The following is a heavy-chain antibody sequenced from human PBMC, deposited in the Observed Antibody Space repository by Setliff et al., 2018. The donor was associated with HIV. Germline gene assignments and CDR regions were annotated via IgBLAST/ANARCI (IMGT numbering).Heavy chain of an antibody. V-gene: IGHV4-38-2*02. J-gene: IGHJ5*02. CDR1: GFSISSNYY. D-gene: IGHD3-22*01. Sequence: SETLSLTCTVSGFSISSNYYWGWIRQPPGKGLEWIGSIFPGGNTFYNPSLKSRVTISVGTSKNQFSLKLSSVTAADTAVYYCARNYDSGPFPFDPWGQGTLVTVSS. CDR2: IFPGGNT. CDR3: ARNYDSGPFPFDP.